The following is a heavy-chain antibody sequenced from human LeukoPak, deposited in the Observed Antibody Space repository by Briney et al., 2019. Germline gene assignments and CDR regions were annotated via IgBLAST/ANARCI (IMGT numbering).Heavy chain of an antibody. D-gene: IGHD5-18*01. Sequence: NPGGSLGLSCAASGFTFNYYWMNWVRQAPGKGLEWVANIKQGGSEIYYVDSVKGRFTISRDNAKNSLYLQMNSLRAEDTALYYCAKDTRAGYSYGHESSYYYYYGMDVWGQGTTVTVSS. CDR3: AKDTRAGYSYGHESSYYYYYGMDV. CDR2: IKQGGSEI. V-gene: IGHV3-7*03. CDR1: GFTFNYYW. J-gene: IGHJ6*02.